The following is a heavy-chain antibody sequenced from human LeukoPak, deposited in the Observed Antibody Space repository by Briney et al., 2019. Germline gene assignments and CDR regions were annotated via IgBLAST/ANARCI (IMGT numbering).Heavy chain of an antibody. Sequence: ASVKVSCKASGCTFTGYYMHWVRQAPGQGLEWMGWINPNSGGTNYAQKFQGRVTMTRDTSISTAYMELSRLRSDDTAVYYCAREMANSEGDYRLDYRGQGTLVTVSS. D-gene: IGHD4-17*01. V-gene: IGHV1-2*02. CDR3: AREMANSEGDYRLDY. CDR1: GCTFTGYY. J-gene: IGHJ4*02. CDR2: INPNSGGT.